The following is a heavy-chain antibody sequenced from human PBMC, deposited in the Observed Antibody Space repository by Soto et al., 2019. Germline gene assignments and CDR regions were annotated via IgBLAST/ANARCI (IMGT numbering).Heavy chain of an antibody. CDR2: IYYSGST. Sequence: SETLSLTCTVSGGSISSGGYYWSWIRQHPGKGLEWIGYIYYSGSTYYNPSLKSRVTISVDTSKNQFALKLSSVTAADTAVYYCASGRYCISTSCYGWFDPWGQGTLVTVS. D-gene: IGHD2-2*01. CDR1: GGSISSGGYY. CDR3: ASGRYCISTSCYGWFDP. V-gene: IGHV4-31*03. J-gene: IGHJ5*02.